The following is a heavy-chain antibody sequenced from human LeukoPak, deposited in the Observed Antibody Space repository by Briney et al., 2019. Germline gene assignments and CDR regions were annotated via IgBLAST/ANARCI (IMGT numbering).Heavy chain of an antibody. J-gene: IGHJ4*02. V-gene: IGHV1-69*13. Sequence: ASVKVSCKASGGTFSSYAISWVRQAPGQGLEWMGGIIPIFGTANYAQKFQGRVTITADESTSTAYMELSRLRSDDTAVYYCARSPGLGGFYWGQGTLVTVSS. CDR1: GGTFSSYA. CDR2: IIPIFGTA. CDR3: ARSPGLGGFY.